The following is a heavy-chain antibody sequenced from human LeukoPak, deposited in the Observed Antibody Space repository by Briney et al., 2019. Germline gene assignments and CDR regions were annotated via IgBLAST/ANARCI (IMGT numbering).Heavy chain of an antibody. Sequence: KTSETLSLTCTVSGGSISSYYWSWIRQPPGKGLEWIGYIYYSGSTNYNPSLKSRVTISVDTSKNQFSLKLSSVTAADTAVYYCARDRHSSGYYDYWGQGTLVTVSS. D-gene: IGHD3-22*01. CDR2: IYYSGST. J-gene: IGHJ4*02. V-gene: IGHV4-59*01. CDR3: ARDRHSSGYYDY. CDR1: GGSISSYY.